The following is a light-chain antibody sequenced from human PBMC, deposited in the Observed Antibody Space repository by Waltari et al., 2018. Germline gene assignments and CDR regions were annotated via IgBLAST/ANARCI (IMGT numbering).Light chain of an antibody. CDR1: SCAVGYYDS. J-gene: IGLJ2*01. CDR2: DVN. Sequence: QSALTQPPSASGSPGKSVTISCTGSSCAVGYYDSVSRYRQHPGKAPQLMIYDVNKRPSGVPDRLSGSKSGNTASLTVSGLQAEDEADYYCSSYAGSKNLIFGGGTKLTVL. CDR3: SSYAGSKNLI. V-gene: IGLV2-8*01.